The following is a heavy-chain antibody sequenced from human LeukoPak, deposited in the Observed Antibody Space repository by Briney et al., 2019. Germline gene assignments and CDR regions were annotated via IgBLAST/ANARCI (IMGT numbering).Heavy chain of an antibody. CDR2: ISYDGSNK. CDR3: ASLGATTLFGSY. J-gene: IGHJ4*02. CDR1: GFTFSSYA. Sequence: GGSLRLSCAASGFTFSSYAMHWVRQAPGKGLEWVAVISYDGSNKYYADSVKGRFTISRDNAKNSLYLQTNSLRAEDTAVYYCASLGATTLFGSYWGQGTLVTVSS. V-gene: IGHV3-30-3*01. D-gene: IGHD1-26*01.